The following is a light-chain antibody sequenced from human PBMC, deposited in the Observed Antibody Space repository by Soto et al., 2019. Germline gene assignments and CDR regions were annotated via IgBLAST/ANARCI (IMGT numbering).Light chain of an antibody. V-gene: IGKV3-11*01. CDR3: QQRSNWPRT. J-gene: IGKJ1*01. CDR1: QSVSSY. CDR2: DAS. Sequence: EIVLTHSPATLSLSQWEIATLSCRASQSVSSYLAWYQQKPGQAPRLLIYDASNRATGIPARFSGSGSGTDFTLTISSLEPEDFAVYYCQQRSNWPRTFGQATKVDIK.